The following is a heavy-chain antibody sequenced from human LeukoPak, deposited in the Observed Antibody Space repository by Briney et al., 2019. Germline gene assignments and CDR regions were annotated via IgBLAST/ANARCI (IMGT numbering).Heavy chain of an antibody. V-gene: IGHV4-4*07. Sequence: SETLSLTCTVSGGSISPYYWSWIRQPAGKGLEWIGRIYISGSTNYNPSLKSRVTMSVDSSKNQFSLKLSSVTAADTAVYYCARARYNWNDIGWFDPWGQGTLVTVSS. CDR2: IYISGST. D-gene: IGHD1-1*01. CDR1: GGSISPYY. J-gene: IGHJ5*02. CDR3: ARARYNWNDIGWFDP.